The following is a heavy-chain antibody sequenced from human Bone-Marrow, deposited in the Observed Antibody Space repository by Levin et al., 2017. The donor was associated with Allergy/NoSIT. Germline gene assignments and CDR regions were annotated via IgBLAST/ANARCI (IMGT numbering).Heavy chain of an antibody. D-gene: IGHD6-6*01. CDR2: IIPMFETP. CDR3: ATATLTIAARPSWFDP. J-gene: IGHJ5*02. V-gene: IGHV1-69*06. Sequence: PGASVKVSCKASGGTFSNSAVNWVRQAPGQGLEWMGSIIPMFETPTYAQKFQGRVTLTADKSTSTAFMEVTSLRSEDTAVYYCATATLTIAARPSWFDPWGQGTLVIVSS. CDR1: GGTFSNSA.